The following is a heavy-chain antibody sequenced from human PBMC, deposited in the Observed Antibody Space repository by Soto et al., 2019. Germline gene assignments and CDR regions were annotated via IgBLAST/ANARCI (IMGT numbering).Heavy chain of an antibody. V-gene: IGHV3-23*01. CDR1: EFTLTSNA. CDR2: ISGSGVST. CDR3: AKRVLQTSRYFDL. D-gene: IGHD2-2*01. J-gene: IGHJ2*01. Sequence: GGSLELPFAPFEFTLTSNAMARVPRAPGKGLEWVSAISGSGVSTYYTDSVKGRFTISRDNSKDTVYLQLNSLRAKDTALYYCAKRVLQTSRYFDLWGRGTLVTVSS.